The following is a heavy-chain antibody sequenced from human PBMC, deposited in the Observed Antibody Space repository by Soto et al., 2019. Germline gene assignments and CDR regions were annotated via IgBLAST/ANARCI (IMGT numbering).Heavy chain of an antibody. J-gene: IGHJ4*02. D-gene: IGHD5-18*01. Sequence: SETLSLTCTVSGGSISSGGYYWSWIRQHPGKGLEWIGYIYYSGSTYYNPSLKGRVTISVDTSKNQFSLKLSSVTAADTAVYYCAIGSGYRYGFDYWGQGTLVTVSS. CDR2: IYYSGST. CDR3: AIGSGYRYGFDY. CDR1: GGSISSGGYY. V-gene: IGHV4-31*03.